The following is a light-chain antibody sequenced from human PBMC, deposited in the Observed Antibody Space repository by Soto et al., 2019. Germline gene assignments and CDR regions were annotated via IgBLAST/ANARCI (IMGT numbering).Light chain of an antibody. CDR3: QSYDRSLSGSYV. CDR2: RNS. Sequence: QSVLTQPPSVSGAPGQRVTISCTGSSSNIGAGYDVHWYQQLPGTAPKLLIYRNSNRPSGVPDRFSGSNSGTSASLAITGLQAEVEADYYCQSYDRSLSGSYVFGSGTKLTV. J-gene: IGLJ1*01. V-gene: IGLV1-40*01. CDR1: SSNIGAGYD.